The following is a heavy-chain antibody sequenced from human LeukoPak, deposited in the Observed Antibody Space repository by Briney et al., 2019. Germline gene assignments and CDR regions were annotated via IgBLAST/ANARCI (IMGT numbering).Heavy chain of an antibody. J-gene: IGHJ2*01. Sequence: PGGSLRLSCAASGFTFSNYGISWVRQAPGKGLEWLSGISGSGKNTYYADSVKGRFIISRDNPKNTAYLQIHSLGAEDTAVYYCAKEVNHPHGYFDLWGRGTLVTVSS. V-gene: IGHV3-23*01. CDR3: AKEVNHPHGYFDL. CDR1: GFTFSNYG. D-gene: IGHD1-14*01. CDR2: ISGSGKNT.